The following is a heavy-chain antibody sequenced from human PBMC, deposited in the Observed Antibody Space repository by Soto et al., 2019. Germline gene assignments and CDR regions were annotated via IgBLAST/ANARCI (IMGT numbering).Heavy chain of an antibody. CDR3: ARDFPARYYYYMDV. Sequence: PSETLSLTCTVSGGSISSGGYYWIWIRQRPGKGLEWIGYIYYSGSTSHNPSLKSRVTISVDTSKNQFSLKLSSVTAADTAVYYCARDFPARYYYYMDVWAKGTRVTVSS. J-gene: IGHJ6*03. V-gene: IGHV4-31*03. CDR2: IYYSGST. CDR1: GGSISSGGYY.